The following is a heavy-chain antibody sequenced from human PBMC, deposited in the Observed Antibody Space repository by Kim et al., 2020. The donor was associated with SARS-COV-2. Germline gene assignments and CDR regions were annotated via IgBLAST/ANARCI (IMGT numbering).Heavy chain of an antibody. Sequence: NPTHKARVTIDVHTTKNQFSLKLSSVTAAATAVYYCARVSSDYGSGSFDYWGQGTLVTVSS. V-gene: IGHV4-59*01. J-gene: IGHJ4*02. D-gene: IGHD3-10*01. CDR3: ARVSSDYGSGSFDY.